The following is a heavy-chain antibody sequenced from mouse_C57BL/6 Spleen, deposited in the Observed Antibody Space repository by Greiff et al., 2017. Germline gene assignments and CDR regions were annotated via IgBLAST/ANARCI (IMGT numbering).Heavy chain of an antibody. V-gene: IGHV5-17*01. J-gene: IGHJ3*01. CDR2: ISSGSSTI. CDR3: AREGIYDGYYVWFAY. D-gene: IGHD2-3*01. Sequence: VQLKESGGGLVKPGGSLKLSCAASGFTFSDYGMHWVRQAPEKGLEWVAYISSGSSTIYYADTVKGRFTISRDNAKNTLFLQMTSLRSEDTAMYYCAREGIYDGYYVWFAYWGQGTLVTVSA. CDR1: GFTFSDYG.